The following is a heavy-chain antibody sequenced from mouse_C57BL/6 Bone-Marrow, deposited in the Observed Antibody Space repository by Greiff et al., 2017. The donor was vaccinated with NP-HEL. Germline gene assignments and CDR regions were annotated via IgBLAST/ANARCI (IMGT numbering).Heavy chain of an antibody. V-gene: IGHV1-69*01. CDR1: GYTFTSYW. CDR3: AGAQFCDSYYVLYWYFDV. CDR2: IDPSDSYT. Sequence: QVQLKQPGAELVMPGASVKLSCKASGYTFTSYWMHWVKQRPGQGLEWIGEIDPSDSYTNYNQKFKGKSTLTADKSSSTAYMQRSSLTSEDSAVYYCAGAQFCDSYYVLYWYFDVWGKGTTVTVSS. D-gene: IGHD2-3*01. J-gene: IGHJ1*03.